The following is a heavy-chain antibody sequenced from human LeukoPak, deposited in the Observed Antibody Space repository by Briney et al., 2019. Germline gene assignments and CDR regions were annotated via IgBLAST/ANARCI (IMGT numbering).Heavy chain of an antibody. V-gene: IGHV3-74*01. J-gene: IGHJ4*02. CDR1: GFTFGSHW. CDR2: INTDGSST. Sequence: GGSLRPSCAASGFTFGSHWMHWVRQAPGKGLVWVSRINTDGSSTSYADSVKGRFTISRDNAKNTLYLQMNSLRAEDTAVYYCARVIIAATGRDYWGQGTLVTVSS. CDR3: ARVIIAATGRDY. D-gene: IGHD6-13*01.